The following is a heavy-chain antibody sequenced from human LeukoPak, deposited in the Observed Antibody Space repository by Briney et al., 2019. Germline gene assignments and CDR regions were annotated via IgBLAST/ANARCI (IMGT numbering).Heavy chain of an antibody. V-gene: IGHV4-34*01. CDR1: GGSYSGYY. CDR2: INHSGST. Sequence: SETLSLTCAVYGGSYSGYYWSWIRQPPGKGLEWIGEINHSGSTNYNPSLKSRVTISVDTSKNQFSLNLSSVTAADTAVYYCATHSGWNPAYYYYMDVWGKGTTVTVSS. D-gene: IGHD6-19*01. CDR3: ATHSGWNPAYYYYMDV. J-gene: IGHJ6*03.